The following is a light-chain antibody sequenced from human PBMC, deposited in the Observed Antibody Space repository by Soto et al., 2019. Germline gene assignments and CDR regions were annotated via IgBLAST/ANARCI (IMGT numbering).Light chain of an antibody. CDR1: SGDIGGYDY. CDR2: EVT. CDR3: SSYAGSNNPYV. V-gene: IGLV2-8*01. J-gene: IGLJ1*01. Sequence: QSALTQPASLSGSPGQSITISCTGTSGDIGGYDYVSWYQQHPGKAPKLMIYEVTKRPLGVPDRFSGSKSGNTASLTVSGLQAEDEADYYCSSYAGSNNPYVFGTGTKVTVL.